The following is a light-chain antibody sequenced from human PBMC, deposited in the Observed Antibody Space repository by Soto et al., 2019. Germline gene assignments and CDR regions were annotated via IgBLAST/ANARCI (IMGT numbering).Light chain of an antibody. J-gene: IGKJ4*01. V-gene: IGKV3-20*01. CDR2: GAS. CDR3: QQYGSSPKLT. CDR1: QSVSSRY. Sequence: EIVLTHPPGTLSLAPGERATLSGRASQSVSSRYLAWYQQKPGQAPRLLIYGASSRATGIPDRFSGSGSGTDFTLTISRLEPEDFAVYYCQQYGSSPKLTFGGGTKVDIK.